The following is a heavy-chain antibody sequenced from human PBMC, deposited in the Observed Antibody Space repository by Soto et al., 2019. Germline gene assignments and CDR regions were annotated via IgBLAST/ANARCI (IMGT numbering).Heavy chain of an antibody. V-gene: IGHV3-74*01. Sequence: GGSLRLSCAASGFTFSSYWMHWVRQAPGKGLVWVSRINSDGSSTSYADSVKGRFTISRDNAKNTLYLQMNSLRAEDTAVYYCARDRVYAIPYYYYYMDVWGKGTTGTVS. D-gene: IGHD2-8*01. CDR1: GFTFSSYW. CDR2: INSDGSST. J-gene: IGHJ6*03. CDR3: ARDRVYAIPYYYYYMDV.